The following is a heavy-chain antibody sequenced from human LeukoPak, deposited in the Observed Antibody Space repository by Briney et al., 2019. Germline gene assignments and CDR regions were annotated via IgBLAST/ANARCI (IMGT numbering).Heavy chain of an antibody. Sequence: LETLCLTPTLSLGSPSADEGNTRRQPPGKGLEWIGYITGSIYFSGSTKYDPSLESRVTMSVDTCKNQYSLTLSSVTAADTAVYYCARDSRDYGSGSYWDVWGQGTTVTVSS. D-gene: IGHD3-10*01. CDR2: ITGSIYFSGST. CDR3: ARDSRDYGSGSYWDV. V-gene: IGHV4-59*01. CDR1: LGSPSADE. J-gene: IGHJ6*02.